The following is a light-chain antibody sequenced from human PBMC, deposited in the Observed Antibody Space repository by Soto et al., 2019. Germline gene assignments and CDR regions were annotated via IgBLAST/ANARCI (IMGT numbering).Light chain of an antibody. CDR2: GAS. V-gene: IGKV3-20*01. Sequence: EIALTQSPGTLSLSPGERATLSCRASQSVNSRYLAWYQQKPGQAPRFLIYGASSRATGIPGRFNGSGSGTDFTLTISRLELEDFPLYSCQQYGRSPPITFGQGTRLE. CDR1: QSVNSRY. CDR3: QQYGRSPPIT. J-gene: IGKJ5*01.